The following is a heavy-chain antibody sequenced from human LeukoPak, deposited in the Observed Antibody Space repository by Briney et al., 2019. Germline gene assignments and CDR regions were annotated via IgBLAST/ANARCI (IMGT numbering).Heavy chain of an antibody. CDR1: GGSFSGYY. CDR2: INHGGST. Sequence: SETLSLTCAVYGGSFSGYYWSWLRQPPGKGLEWIGEINHGGSTNYNPSLKSRVTISVDTSKNQFSLKLSSVTAADTAVYYCARGQGYCSSTSCSFFDYWGQGTLVTVSS. V-gene: IGHV4-34*01. J-gene: IGHJ4*02. CDR3: ARGQGYCSSTSCSFFDY. D-gene: IGHD2-2*01.